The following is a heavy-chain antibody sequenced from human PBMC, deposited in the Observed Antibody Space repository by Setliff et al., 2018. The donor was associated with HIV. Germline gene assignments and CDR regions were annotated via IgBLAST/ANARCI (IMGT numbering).Heavy chain of an antibody. CDR2: IYYSGST. CDR1: GGSISSGSYY. V-gene: IGHV4-39*07. D-gene: IGHD2-15*01. Sequence: SETLSLTCTVSGGSISSGSYYWGWIRQPPGKGLEWIGSIYYSGSTYYNPSLKSRVTISVDTSKNQFSLKLSSVTAADTAVYYCARSVGYCSGGSCSNWFDPWGQGTLVTVSS. J-gene: IGHJ5*02. CDR3: ARSVGYCSGGSCSNWFDP.